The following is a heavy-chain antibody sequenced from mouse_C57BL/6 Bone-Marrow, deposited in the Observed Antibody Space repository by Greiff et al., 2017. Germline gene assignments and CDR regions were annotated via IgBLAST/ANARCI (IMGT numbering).Heavy chain of an antibody. J-gene: IGHJ4*01. CDR3: VGRYYAMDY. V-gene: IGHV1-81*01. CDR2: IYPRSGNT. Sequence: VQLQESGAELARPGASVKLSCKASGYTFTSYGISWVKQSTGQGLKWIGEIYPRSGNTYYNEKFKGKATLPADKSSSTAYMELRSLTSEDSAVYFCVGRYYAMDYWGPGTSGTVSS. CDR1: GYTFTSYG.